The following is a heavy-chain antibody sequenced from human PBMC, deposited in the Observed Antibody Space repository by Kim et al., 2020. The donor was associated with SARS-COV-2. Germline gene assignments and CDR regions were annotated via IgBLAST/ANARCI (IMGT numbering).Heavy chain of an antibody. Sequence: GTTEYAASVKGRLTISRDDSKSIAYLQMNSLKTEDTAVYYCSRGAGYLDLWGRGTLVTVSS. CDR3: SRGAGYLDL. CDR2: GTT. V-gene: IGHV3-49*02. J-gene: IGHJ2*01.